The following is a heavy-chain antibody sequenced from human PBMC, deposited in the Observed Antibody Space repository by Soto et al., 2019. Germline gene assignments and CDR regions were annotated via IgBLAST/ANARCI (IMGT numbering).Heavy chain of an antibody. J-gene: IGHJ4*02. Sequence: EVQLLESGGGLVQPGGSLRLSCAASGFTFSSYAMSWVRQAPGKGLEWVSAISGSGGSTYYADSVKGRFTISRDNSKNTLYLQMNSLRAEDTAVYYCAKHRYSSRVQAIYYFDYWGQGTLVTVSS. D-gene: IGHD6-19*01. CDR2: ISGSGGST. CDR3: AKHRYSSRVQAIYYFDY. CDR1: GFTFSSYA. V-gene: IGHV3-23*01.